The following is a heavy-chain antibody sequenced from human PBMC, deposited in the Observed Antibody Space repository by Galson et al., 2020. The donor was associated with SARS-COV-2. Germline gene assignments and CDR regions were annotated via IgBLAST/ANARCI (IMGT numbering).Heavy chain of an antibody. D-gene: IGHD2-2*02. CDR3: ARLSLGYCSSTSCYTGFDP. Sequence: SETLSLTCTVSGGSISSGGYYWSWIRQHPGKCLEWIGYIYYSGSTYYNPSLKSRVTISVDTSKNQFSLKLSSVTAADTAVYYCARLSLGYCSSTSCYTGFDPWGQGTLVTVSS. J-gene: IGHJ5*02. V-gene: IGHV4-31*03. CDR1: GGSISSGGYY. CDR2: IYYSGST.